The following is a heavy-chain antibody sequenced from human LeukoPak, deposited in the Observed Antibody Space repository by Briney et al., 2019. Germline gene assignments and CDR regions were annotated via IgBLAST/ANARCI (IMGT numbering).Heavy chain of an antibody. CDR2: IKQDGSEK. V-gene: IGHV3-7*03. J-gene: IGHJ4*02. CDR3: ARDGFGTGSN. Sequence: GGPLRLSCAASGLTFSNYWRDWVRQAPGKGREWVANIKQDGSEKNYVDSVKGRFIISRDNAKNSLYLQMNTLRADDTAVYYCARDGFGTGSNWGQGTLVTVSS. D-gene: IGHD3-16*01. CDR1: GLTFSNYW.